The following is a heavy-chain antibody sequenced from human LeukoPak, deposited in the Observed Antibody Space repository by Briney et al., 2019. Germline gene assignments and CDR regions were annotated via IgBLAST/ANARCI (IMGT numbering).Heavy chain of an antibody. CDR1: GFTFSSYS. CDR2: ISSSSTTI. Sequence: GGSLRLSCAASGFTFSSYSMMWVRQAPGKGLEWVSYISSSSTTIHYADSVKGRFTISRDNAKKSLSLQMNSLRAEDTAVYYCARDGDTVLTRGYYYYMDVWGKGTTLTVSS. D-gene: IGHD4-23*01. J-gene: IGHJ6*03. CDR3: ARDGDTVLTRGYYYYMDV. V-gene: IGHV3-48*01.